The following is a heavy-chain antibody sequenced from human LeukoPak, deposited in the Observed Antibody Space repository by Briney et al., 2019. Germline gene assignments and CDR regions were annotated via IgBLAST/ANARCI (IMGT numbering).Heavy chain of an antibody. CDR2: IWYDGGKN. V-gene: IGHV3-33*01. Sequence: GGSLTLFCRAWGLTLCSYGKHWPRESTGKGLEGGADIWYDGGKNYFTGSVKCRFTISGDKSKNLLYLQMNSLRVEDTAVYYCARDGVRSGYHEGPDYWGQGALVTVCS. J-gene: IGHJ4*02. CDR1: GLTLCSYG. D-gene: IGHD3-22*01. CDR3: ARDGVRSGYHEGPDY.